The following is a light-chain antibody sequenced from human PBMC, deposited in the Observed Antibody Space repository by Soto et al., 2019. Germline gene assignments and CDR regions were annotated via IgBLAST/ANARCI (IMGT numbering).Light chain of an antibody. CDR3: QQYVTLPIT. Sequence: DIQMTQSPSSLSASVGDRVTITCQASQDISIYLNWYQQKPGKAPKFLIYDASNLESGAPSRFSASGSGTDFTFTISSLQPEDIATYYCQQYVTLPITFGQGTRLEIK. V-gene: IGKV1-33*01. J-gene: IGKJ5*01. CDR2: DAS. CDR1: QDISIY.